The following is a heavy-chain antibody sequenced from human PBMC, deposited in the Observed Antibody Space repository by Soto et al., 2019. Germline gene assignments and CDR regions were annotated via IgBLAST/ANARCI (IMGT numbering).Heavy chain of an antibody. CDR2: TYYRSKWYN. V-gene: IGHV6-1*01. Sequence: SQTLSLTCAISGDSVSSNSAAWNWIRQSPSRGLEWLGRTYYRSKWYNDYAVSVKSRITINPDTSKNQFSLRLNSVTPEDTAVYYCARVVGSGWYVGSVPAPRDYYYYGMDVWGQGTTVTVSS. D-gene: IGHD6-19*01. CDR3: ARVVGSGWYVGSVPAPRDYYYYGMDV. CDR1: GDSVSSNSAA. J-gene: IGHJ6*02.